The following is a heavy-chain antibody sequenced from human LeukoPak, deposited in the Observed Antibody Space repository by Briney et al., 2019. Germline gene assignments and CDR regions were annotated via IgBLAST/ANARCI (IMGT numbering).Heavy chain of an antibody. CDR2: ISGSGTNT. CDR1: GFTFSSYV. D-gene: IGHD2-21*01. CDR3: AIGPRQKQGLSTY. J-gene: IGHJ4*02. Sequence: GGSLRLSCAASGFTFSSYVMSWVRQAPGKGLEWVSGISGSGTNTYYADSVKGRFTISRDNSKSTLYLQVDSLRVDDTAVYYCAIGPRQKQGLSTYWGQGTLVTVSS. V-gene: IGHV3-23*01.